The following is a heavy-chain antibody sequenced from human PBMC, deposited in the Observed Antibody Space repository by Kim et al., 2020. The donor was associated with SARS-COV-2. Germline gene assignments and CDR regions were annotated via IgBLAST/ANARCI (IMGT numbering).Heavy chain of an antibody. J-gene: IGHJ6*02. D-gene: IGHD6-13*01. Sequence: SETLSLTCTVSGGSISSGDYYWSWIRPPPGQGLEWIGYIYYSGSPYYNLSLKSRFTISVDTSKNQFSRTLSSVTAADTAVYYCARVPQAAAGFYYYYYGMDVWGQGTTVTVSS. CDR2: IYYSGSP. CDR3: ARVPQAAAGFYYYYYGMDV. V-gene: IGHV4-30-4*01. CDR1: GGSISSGDYY.